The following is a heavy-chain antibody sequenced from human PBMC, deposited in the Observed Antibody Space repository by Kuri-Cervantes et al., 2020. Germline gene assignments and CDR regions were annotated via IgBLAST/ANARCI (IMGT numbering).Heavy chain of an antibody. J-gene: IGHJ6*03. CDR3: AKEAIYRGITNYYYYLDV. V-gene: IGHV3-7*01. D-gene: IGHD3-10*01. CDR2: IKQDGSEK. CDR1: GLTFSNYW. Sequence: GESLKISCVDSGLTFSNYWMSWVRQAPGKGLEWVANIKQDGSEKYYVDSVKGRFTISRDNSKSTLHLQMNSLRADDTAVYYCAKEAIYRGITNYYYYLDVWGKGTTVTVSS.